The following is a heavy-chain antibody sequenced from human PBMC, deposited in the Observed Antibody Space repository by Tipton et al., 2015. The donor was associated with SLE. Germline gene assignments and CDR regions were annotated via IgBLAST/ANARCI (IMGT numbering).Heavy chain of an antibody. V-gene: IGHV3-30*19. D-gene: IGHD2-2*01. CDR3: ARGTENGFDY. Sequence: SLRLSCAASGFTFSSYGMHWVRQAPGKGLEWVAVISYDGSNKYYADSVKGRFTISRDNSKNTLYLQMNSLRAEDTAVYCCARGTENGFDYWGQGTLVTVSS. J-gene: IGHJ4*02. CDR2: ISYDGSNK. CDR1: GFTFSSYG.